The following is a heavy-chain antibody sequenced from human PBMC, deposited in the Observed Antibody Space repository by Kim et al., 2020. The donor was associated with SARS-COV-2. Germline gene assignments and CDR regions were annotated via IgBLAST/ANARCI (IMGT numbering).Heavy chain of an antibody. D-gene: IGHD2-2*02. Sequence: ASVKVSCKASGYTFTGYYMHWVRQAPGQGLEWMGWINPNSGGTNYAQKFQGRVTMTRDTSISTAYMELSRLRSDDTAVYYCARDLQPAAILYAFDIWGQGTMVTVSS. CDR1: GYTFTGYY. V-gene: IGHV1-2*02. CDR3: ARDLQPAAILYAFDI. J-gene: IGHJ3*02. CDR2: INPNSGGT.